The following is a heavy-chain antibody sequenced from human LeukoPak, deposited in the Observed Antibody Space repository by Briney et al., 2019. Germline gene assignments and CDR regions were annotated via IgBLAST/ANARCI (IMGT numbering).Heavy chain of an antibody. CDR3: ARDYGGNSYYFDY. V-gene: IGHV1-69*05. J-gene: IGHJ4*02. CDR1: GGTFSSYA. CDR2: IIPIFGTA. Sequence: AASVKVAWKAYGGTFSSYAISWVRQAPGQGLEWMGRIIPIFGTANYGQKFQGRVTITTDEFTSTAYMELSSLRSEDTAVYYCARDYGGNSYYFDYWGQGTLVTVSS. D-gene: IGHD4-23*01.